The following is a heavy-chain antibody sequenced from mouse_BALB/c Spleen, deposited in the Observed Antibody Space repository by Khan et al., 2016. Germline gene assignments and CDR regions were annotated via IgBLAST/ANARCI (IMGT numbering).Heavy chain of an antibody. V-gene: IGHV3-2*02. CDR1: GYSITSDYA. D-gene: IGHD1-1*01. CDR3: ARGYYYGKGYFDY. Sequence: EVKLEESGPGLVKPSQSLSLTCTVTGYSITSDYAWNWIRQFPGNKLEWMGYISYSGSTSYNPSLKSRISITRDTSKNQFFLQLNSVTTEDTATYYGARGYYYGKGYFDYWGQGTTLTVSS. J-gene: IGHJ2*01. CDR2: ISYSGST.